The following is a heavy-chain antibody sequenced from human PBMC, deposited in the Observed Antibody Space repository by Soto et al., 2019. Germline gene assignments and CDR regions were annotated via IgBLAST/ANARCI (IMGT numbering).Heavy chain of an antibody. J-gene: IGHJ6*02. V-gene: IGHV1-18*01. D-gene: IGHD2-8*01. CDR2: ISGFNGNT. CDR3: AGDRRAVWSTGDYYGMDV. Sequence: QVQLVQSGAEVKKPGASVKVSCKASSYTFTSYGINWVRQAPGQGLEWMGWISGFNGNTNYSQKLQGRVTMTTDTSTSTGYMEERSLRADETAVYYCAGDRRAVWSTGDYYGMDVWGQGTTVTVSS. CDR1: SYTFTSYG.